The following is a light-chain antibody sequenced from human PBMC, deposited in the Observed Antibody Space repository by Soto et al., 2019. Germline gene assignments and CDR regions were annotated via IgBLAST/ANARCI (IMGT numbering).Light chain of an antibody. Sequence: EIVLTQSPGTLSLSPGESATLSCRASQIVSSNYLAWYQQKPGQAPRLLIYGASNRATGIPDRFSGSGSGTDFTLAISILDPEDFAVYYCQQYGRSPDLFTFGPGTKVDI. CDR3: QQYGRSPDLFT. CDR2: GAS. CDR1: QIVSSNY. J-gene: IGKJ3*01. V-gene: IGKV3-20*01.